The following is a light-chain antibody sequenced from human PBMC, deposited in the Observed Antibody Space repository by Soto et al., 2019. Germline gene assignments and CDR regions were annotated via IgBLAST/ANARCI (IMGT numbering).Light chain of an antibody. CDR3: SSYKSSSPLYV. CDR1: SSDVGGYNY. Sequence: QSALTQPASVSGSPGQSITISCTGTSSDVGGYNYVSWYQQHPGKAPKFMIYDVSNRPSGVSNRFSGSKSGNTASLTISGLQAEDGADYFCSSYKSSSPLYVFGTGTKLTVL. V-gene: IGLV2-14*01. J-gene: IGLJ1*01. CDR2: DVS.